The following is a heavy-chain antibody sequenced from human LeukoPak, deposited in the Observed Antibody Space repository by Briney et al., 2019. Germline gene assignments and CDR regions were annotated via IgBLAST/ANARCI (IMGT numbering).Heavy chain of an antibody. CDR3: ARESPVTHDPYYYAMDV. J-gene: IGHJ6*02. Sequence: PSETLSLTCTVSGGSISSYYWSWIRQPPGKGLEWVGYIYYSGSTNYNPSLKSRVTISVDTSKNQFSLRLNSVTAADTAVYHCARESPVTHDPYYYAMDVWGQGTTVTVSS. V-gene: IGHV4-59*01. CDR1: GGSISSYY. D-gene: IGHD4-11*01. CDR2: IYYSGST.